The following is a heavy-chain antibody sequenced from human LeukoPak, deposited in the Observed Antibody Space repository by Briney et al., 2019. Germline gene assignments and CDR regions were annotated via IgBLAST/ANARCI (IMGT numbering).Heavy chain of an antibody. D-gene: IGHD6-19*01. CDR2: IKQDGGEK. Sequence: GGSLRLSCAASGFTFSSSWMSWVRQAPGKGLEWVANIKQDGGEKYYVGSVKGRFTISRDNAQNSLYLEMNSLSAEDTAMYYCARIYGSGWSLFDYWGQGTPVIVSS. CDR3: ARIYGSGWSLFDY. J-gene: IGHJ4*02. V-gene: IGHV3-7*04. CDR1: GFTFSSSW.